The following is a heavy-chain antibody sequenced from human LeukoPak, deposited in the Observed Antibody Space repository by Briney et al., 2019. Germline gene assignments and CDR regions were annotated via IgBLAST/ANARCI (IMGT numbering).Heavy chain of an antibody. CDR3: ARDFTMVRGVIYDLGYYFDY. Sequence: GGSLRLSCAASGFTFSSYAMSWVRQAPGKGLEWVSAISGSGGSTYYADSVKGRFTISRDNSKNTLYLQMNSLRAEDTAVYYCARDFTMVRGVIYDLGYYFDYWGQGTLVTVSS. V-gene: IGHV3-23*01. D-gene: IGHD3-10*01. CDR1: GFTFSSYA. J-gene: IGHJ4*02. CDR2: ISGSGGST.